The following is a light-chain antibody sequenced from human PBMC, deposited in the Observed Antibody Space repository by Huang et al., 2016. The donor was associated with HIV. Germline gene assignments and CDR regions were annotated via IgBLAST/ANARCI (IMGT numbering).Light chain of an antibody. CDR1: QSILYSSNNKNY. V-gene: IGKV4-1*01. CDR3: QQYYTTPRT. CDR2: WAS. Sequence: DIVMTQSPDSLAVSLGERATINCKSGQSILYSSNNKNYLTWYQQKPGQPTKLLIYWASTRESGVPDRFSGSGSATDFTLTISSLQAEDVAVYYCQQYYTTPRTFGQGTKVEI. J-gene: IGKJ1*01.